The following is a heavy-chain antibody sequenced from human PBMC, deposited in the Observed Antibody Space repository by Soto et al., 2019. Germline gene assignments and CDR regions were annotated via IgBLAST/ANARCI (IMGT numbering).Heavy chain of an antibody. J-gene: IGHJ4*02. CDR1: GFTFSTYW. Sequence: RGSLRLSCAASGFTFSTYWMDWVRQTPGKGLEWVANINQDGSEKNYVDSVKGRFTIYRDNAKNSLYLQMSSLTAEDSALYYCSRSLNSWGQGTLVTVSS. CDR3: SRSLNS. CDR2: INQDGSEK. V-gene: IGHV3-7*01.